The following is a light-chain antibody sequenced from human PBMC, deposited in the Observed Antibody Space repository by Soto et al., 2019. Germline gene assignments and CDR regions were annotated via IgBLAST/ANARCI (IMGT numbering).Light chain of an antibody. Sequence: QSVLTQPPSVSAAPGQRVTISCSGSSSNIGDNYVSWYQQLPGTAPTLLIYENIKRPSGIPDRFSGSKSGTSATLGITGLRTGDEADYYCGTWDSSLSAYVFGTGTQLTVL. J-gene: IGLJ1*01. CDR1: SSNIGDNY. CDR3: GTWDSSLSAYV. CDR2: ENI. V-gene: IGLV1-51*02.